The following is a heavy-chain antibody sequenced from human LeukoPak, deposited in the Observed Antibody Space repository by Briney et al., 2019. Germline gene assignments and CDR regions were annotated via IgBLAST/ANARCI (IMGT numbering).Heavy chain of an antibody. Sequence: SETLSLTCTVSGGSISSGDYYWSWIRQPPGKGLEWIGYIYYSGSTYYNPSLKSRVTISVDTSENQFSLKLSSVTAADTAVYYRARRKAGYSYGLNYYYYYMDVWGKGTTVTVSS. CDR2: IYYSGST. V-gene: IGHV4-30-4*08. CDR3: ARRKAGYSYGLNYYYYYMDV. J-gene: IGHJ6*03. D-gene: IGHD5-18*01. CDR1: GGSISSGDYY.